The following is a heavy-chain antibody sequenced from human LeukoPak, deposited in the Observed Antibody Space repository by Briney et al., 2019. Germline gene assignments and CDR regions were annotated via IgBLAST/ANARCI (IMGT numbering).Heavy chain of an antibody. CDR2: INPNNGGT. Sequence: ASVKVSCKASGYTFTDYYIHWVRQAPGQGLEWMGRINPNNGGTNYAQKFQGRVPMTRDTSISTAYMELNRLTSDDTAVYYCARGTTRNYGDFDYWGQGTLVTVSS. J-gene: IGHJ4*02. V-gene: IGHV1-2*06. CDR1: GYTFTDYY. CDR3: ARGTTRNYGDFDY. D-gene: IGHD2/OR15-2a*01.